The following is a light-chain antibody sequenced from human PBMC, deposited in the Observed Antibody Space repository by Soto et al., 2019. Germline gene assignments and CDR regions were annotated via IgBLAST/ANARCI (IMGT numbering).Light chain of an antibody. J-gene: IGKJ2*01. V-gene: IGKV1-5*01. CDR3: QQYNSYST. CDR2: DAS. Sequence: DIQMTQSPSTLSASVGDRVTITCRASESISDYLAWYQQKPGKAPKLLIYDASSLESGVPSRFSGSGSGTEFTLTISSLQPDDFATYYCQQYNSYSTFGQGTKLEIK. CDR1: ESISDY.